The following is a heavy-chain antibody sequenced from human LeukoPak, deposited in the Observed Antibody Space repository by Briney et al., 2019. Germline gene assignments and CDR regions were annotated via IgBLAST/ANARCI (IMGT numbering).Heavy chain of an antibody. CDR1: GYTFTGYY. CDR3: AADGITMIVEL. CDR2: IVVGSGNT. D-gene: IGHD3-22*01. V-gene: IGHV1-58*02. J-gene: IGHJ4*02. Sequence: SVKVSCKASGYTFTGYYMHWVRQARGQRLEWIGWIVVGSGNTNYAQKFQERVTITRDMSTSTAYMELSSLRSEDTAVYYCAADGITMIVELWGQGTLVTVSS.